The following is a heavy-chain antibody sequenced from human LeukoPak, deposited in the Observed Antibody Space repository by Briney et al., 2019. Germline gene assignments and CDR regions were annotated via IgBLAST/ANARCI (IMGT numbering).Heavy chain of an antibody. CDR1: GFTFSSYS. D-gene: IGHD5-18*01. CDR2: ISSGSKYI. Sequence: GGSLRLSCAASGFTFSSYSMNWVRQAPGKGLEWVSSISSGSKYIYNADSVKGRFTISRDNARNSLYLQMDSLGADDTAVYYCARALSYSYGSMDFWGQGTLVIVSS. V-gene: IGHV3-21*01. J-gene: IGHJ4*02. CDR3: ARALSYSYGSMDF.